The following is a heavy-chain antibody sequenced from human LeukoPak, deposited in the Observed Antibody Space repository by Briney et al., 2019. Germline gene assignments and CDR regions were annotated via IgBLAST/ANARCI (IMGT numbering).Heavy chain of an antibody. J-gene: IGHJ4*02. V-gene: IGHV1-46*01. CDR1: GYTXTSYY. D-gene: IGHD3-10*01. CDR3: ARAGFGESELAAEY. Sequence: ASVKVSCKASGYTXTSYYMHGVRQAPGQGLEWMAIINPSGDSTTYAQKFQGRVTMTRDTSTSTVYMELSRLRSEDTAVYYCARAGFGESELAAEYWGQGTLVTVSS. CDR2: INPSGDST.